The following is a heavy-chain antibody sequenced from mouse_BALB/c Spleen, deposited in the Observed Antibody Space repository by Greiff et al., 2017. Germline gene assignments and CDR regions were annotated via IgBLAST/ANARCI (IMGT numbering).Heavy chain of an antibody. CDR2: INPNNGGT. CDR3: ARGGSYRYDGSHAMDY. Sequence: EVHLVESGPELVKPGASVKIPCKASGYTFTDYNMDWVKQSHGKSLEWIGDINPNNGGTIYNQKFKGKATLTVDKSSSTAYMELRSLTSEDTAVYYCARGGSYRYDGSHAMDYWGQGTSVTVSS. D-gene: IGHD2-14*01. J-gene: IGHJ4*01. CDR1: GYTFTDYN. V-gene: IGHV1-18*01.